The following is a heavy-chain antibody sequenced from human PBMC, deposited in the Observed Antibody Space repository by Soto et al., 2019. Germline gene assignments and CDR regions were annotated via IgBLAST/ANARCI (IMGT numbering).Heavy chain of an antibody. J-gene: IGHJ5*02. D-gene: IGHD2-21*02. CDR2: ISYNSDNI. CDR1: GFRFDDYA. Sequence: EVQLVESGGGLVQPGRSLRLSCVASGFRFDDYAMYWVRQAPGKGLEWVSGISYNSDNIGYADSVKGRFTISRDNAMNFVYLHMIRRRAGQSDFCWYANDMRYRHKLGDRAFDRGGQGPRVTFSS. V-gene: IGHV3-9*01. CDR3: ANDMRYRHKLGDRAFDR.